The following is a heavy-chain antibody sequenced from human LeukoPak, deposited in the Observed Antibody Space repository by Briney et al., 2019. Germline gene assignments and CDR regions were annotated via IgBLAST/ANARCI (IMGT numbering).Heavy chain of an antibody. D-gene: IGHD2-2*01. CDR3: ARDEIVPAAMSPHDY. J-gene: IGHJ4*02. CDR1: GYSFTSYG. V-gene: IGHV1-18*01. Sequence: ASVKVSCKASGYSFTSYGITWVRQAPGQGLEWMGWVSVYSGYTDYAQKFQGRVTMTTDTSTSTAYMELRSLRSDDTAVYYCARDEIVPAAMSPHDYWGQGTLVTVSS. CDR2: VSVYSGYT.